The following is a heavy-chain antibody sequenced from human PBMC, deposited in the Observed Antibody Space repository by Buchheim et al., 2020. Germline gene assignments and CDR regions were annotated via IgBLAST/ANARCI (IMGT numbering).Heavy chain of an antibody. D-gene: IGHD3-10*01. CDR3: VGHFYNSGTT. CDR2: MHYSGST. Sequence: QLQLQESGPGLVKPSETLPLTCTVSGDSISSRDYYWGWIRQPPGRGLEWIGNMHYSGSTYYNPSLKSRVTMALDTSMNQFSLKLRSVTAADTAVYYCVGHFYNSGTTWGQGTL. V-gene: IGHV4-39*07. CDR1: GDSISSRDYY. J-gene: IGHJ5*02.